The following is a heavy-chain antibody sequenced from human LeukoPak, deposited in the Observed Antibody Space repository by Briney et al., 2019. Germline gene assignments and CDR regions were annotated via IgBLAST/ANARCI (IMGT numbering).Heavy chain of an antibody. J-gene: IGHJ4*02. CDR1: SGSFSGYY. Sequence: SETLSLTCAVYSGSFSGYYWSWIRQPPGKGLQWIGRINHGGTTTYNPFLESRVTISIDTFKKQLSLELTSVTAADTAVYFCVRERVTTRNGYFDSWGQGTLVSVSS. D-gene: IGHD5-12*01. CDR2: INHGGTT. CDR3: VRERVTTRNGYFDS. V-gene: IGHV4-34*01.